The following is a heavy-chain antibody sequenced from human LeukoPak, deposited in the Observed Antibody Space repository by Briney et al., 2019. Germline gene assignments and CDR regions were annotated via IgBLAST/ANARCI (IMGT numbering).Heavy chain of an antibody. V-gene: IGHV3-30*03. CDR3: AIDIGGSNDY. CDR2: ISYDGSNK. CDR1: GFTFSNYG. J-gene: IGHJ4*02. D-gene: IGHD3-16*01. Sequence: GGSLRLSCAASGFTFSNYGMHWVRQAPGKRLEWVAVISYDGSNKYYADSVKGRFTISRDNSKNTLYLQMNSLRAEDTAVYYCAIDIGGSNDYWGQGTLVTVSS.